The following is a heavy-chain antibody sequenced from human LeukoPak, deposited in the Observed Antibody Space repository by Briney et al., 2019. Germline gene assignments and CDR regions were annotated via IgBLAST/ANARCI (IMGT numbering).Heavy chain of an antibody. CDR1: GFTFSSYA. V-gene: IGHV3-30-3*01. D-gene: IGHD1-1*01. Sequence: GGSLRLSCAASGFTFSSYAMHWVRQAPGKGLEWVAVISYDGSNKYYADSVKGRFTISRDNSKNTLYLQMNSLRAEDTAVYFCARGNAHAFDIWGQGTMVTVSS. J-gene: IGHJ3*02. CDR3: ARGNAHAFDI. CDR2: ISYDGSNK.